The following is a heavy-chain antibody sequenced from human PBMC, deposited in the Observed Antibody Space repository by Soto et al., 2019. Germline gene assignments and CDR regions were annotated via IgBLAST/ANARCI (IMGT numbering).Heavy chain of an antibody. CDR3: ARAPPGDLYGMDV. CDR1: GFTFCDFY. V-gene: IGHV3-21*01. J-gene: IGHJ6*02. CDR2: ISGNSAYI. D-gene: IGHD2-21*02. Sequence: ESLRLSCVASGFTFCDFYPSWFRQAPEKGLEWVSSISGNSAYIKYTDSVKGRFTISRANAKSALYLQMNSLRAEDTAVYFCARAPPGDLYGMDVWGQGTTVTVSS.